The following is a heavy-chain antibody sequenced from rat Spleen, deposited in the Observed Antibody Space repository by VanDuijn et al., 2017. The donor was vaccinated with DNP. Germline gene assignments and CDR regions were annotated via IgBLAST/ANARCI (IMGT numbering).Heavy chain of an antibody. CDR1: GFTFSDYG. D-gene: IGHD1-12*02. Sequence: EVRLVESGGGLVQPGRPLKLSCAASGFTFSDYGMHWISQAPPKGLEWFASINPSGGKTYYRATVRGRFTISRDVPKSTLLLQIDSLGSEDTATYFCVSRAPGNYYYGGYFDYWGQGVMVTVSS. J-gene: IGHJ2*01. V-gene: IGHV5-19*01. CDR3: VSRAPGNYYYGGYFDY. CDR2: INPSGGKT.